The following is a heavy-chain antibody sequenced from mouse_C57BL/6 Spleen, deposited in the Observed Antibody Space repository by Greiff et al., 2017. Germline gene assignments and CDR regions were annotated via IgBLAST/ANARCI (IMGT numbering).Heavy chain of an antibody. CDR3: ARLITSAYYFDY. D-gene: IGHD1-2*01. CDR1: GYTFTDYY. J-gene: IGHJ2*01. Sequence: QVQLQQSGAELVRPGASVKLSCKASGYTFTDYYINWVKQRPGQGLEWIARIYPGSGNTYYNEKFKGKATLTAEKSSSTAYMQLSSLTSEDSAVYFCARLITSAYYFDYWGQGTTLTVSS. V-gene: IGHV1-76*01. CDR2: IYPGSGNT.